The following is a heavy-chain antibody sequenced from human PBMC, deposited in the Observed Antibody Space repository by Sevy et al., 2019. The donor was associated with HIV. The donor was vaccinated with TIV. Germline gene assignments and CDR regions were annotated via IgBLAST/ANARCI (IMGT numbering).Heavy chain of an antibody. D-gene: IGHD3-16*02. CDR1: GFTFSDYY. V-gene: IGHV3-11*01. Sequence: GGSLRLSCAASGFTFSDYYMSWIRQAPGKGLEWVSYISSSGSTIYYADSVKGRFTISRDNAKNSLYLQMNSLRAEDTAVYYCARGPPWGSYRYTEHGYYFDYWGQGTLDTVSS. CDR2: ISSSGSTI. CDR3: ARGPPWGSYRYTEHGYYFDY. J-gene: IGHJ4*02.